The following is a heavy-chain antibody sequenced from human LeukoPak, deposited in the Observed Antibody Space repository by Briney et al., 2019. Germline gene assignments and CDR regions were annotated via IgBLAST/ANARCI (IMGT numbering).Heavy chain of an antibody. J-gene: IGHJ4*02. CDR3: ARDMTGPLDY. D-gene: IGHD1-20*01. CDR2: INVDGGTT. V-gene: IGHV3-74*01. Sequence: PGGSLRPSCEASGFTFSSYWMHWVRQAPGKGLVWISRINVDGGTTDYADSVRGRFTISRDNAKNTLYLQMNNLRAEDTAVYCCARDMTGPLDYWGQGTLVTASS. CDR1: GFTFSSYW.